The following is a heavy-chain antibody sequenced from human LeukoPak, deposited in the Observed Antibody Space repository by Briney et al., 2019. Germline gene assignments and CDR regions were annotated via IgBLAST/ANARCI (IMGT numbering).Heavy chain of an antibody. V-gene: IGHV1-69*13. CDR3: ARDIVGGGYSGYGKENYDSSGYPFDAFDI. Sequence: GASVKVSCKASGGTFSSYAISWVRQAPGQGLEGMGGIIPIFGTANYAQKFQGRATITADDSTTTDCMELSSLRSEDTAVYYCARDIVGGGYSGYGKENYDSSGYPFDAFDIWGQGTMVTVSS. D-gene: IGHD3-22*01. J-gene: IGHJ3*02. CDR2: IIPIFGTA. CDR1: GGTFSSYA.